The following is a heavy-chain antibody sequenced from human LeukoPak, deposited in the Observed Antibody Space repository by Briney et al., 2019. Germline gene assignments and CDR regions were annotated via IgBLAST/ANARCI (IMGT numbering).Heavy chain of an antibody. CDR1: GFTFSSYG. D-gene: IGHD1-26*01. CDR2: ISYDGSNK. CDR3: AKDEVGATSYFDY. Sequence: GGSLRLSCAASGFTFSSYGMHWVHQAPGKGLEWVAVISYDGSNKYYADSVKGRFTISRDNSKNTLYLQMNSLRAEDTAVYYCAKDEVGATSYFDYWGQGTLVTVSS. V-gene: IGHV3-30*18. J-gene: IGHJ4*02.